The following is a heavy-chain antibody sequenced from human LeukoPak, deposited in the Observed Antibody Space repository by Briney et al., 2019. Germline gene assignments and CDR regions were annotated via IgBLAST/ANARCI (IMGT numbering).Heavy chain of an antibody. D-gene: IGHD6-13*01. CDR3: ARGAAAGQDY. J-gene: IGHJ4*02. Sequence: GGSLRLSCAASGFTFSSYGMHWVRQAPGKGLEWVSSISSSSSYIYYADSVKGRFTISRDNAKNSLYLQMNSLRAEDTAVYYCARGAAAGQDYWGQGTLVTVSS. V-gene: IGHV3-21*01. CDR2: ISSSSSYI. CDR1: GFTFSSYG.